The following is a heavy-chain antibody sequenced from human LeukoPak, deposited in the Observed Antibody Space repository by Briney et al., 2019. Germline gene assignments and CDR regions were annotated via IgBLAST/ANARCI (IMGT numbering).Heavy chain of an antibody. V-gene: IGHV3-48*04. CDR3: VRDSYYAFDI. Sequence: GGSLRLSCAASGFIFSTSTMNWVRQAPGKGLEWVSYISSSSSTVFHADSVKGRFTISRDNAKSSLFLHMNSLRAEDTAIYYCVRDSYYAFDIWGQGTVVAVSS. CDR1: GFIFSTST. CDR2: ISSSSSTV. D-gene: IGHD2-8*01. J-gene: IGHJ3*02.